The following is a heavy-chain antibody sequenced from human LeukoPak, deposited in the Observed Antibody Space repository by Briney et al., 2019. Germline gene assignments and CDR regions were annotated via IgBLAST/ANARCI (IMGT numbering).Heavy chain of an antibody. V-gene: IGHV1-2*04. Sequence: ASAKVSCKASGYTFTSYYMHWVRQAPGQGLEWMGWINPNSGGTNYAQKFQGWVTMTRDTSISTAYMELSRLRSDDTAVYCCARAGTVEMTPLDYWGQGTLVTVSS. CDR1: GYTFTSYY. J-gene: IGHJ4*02. CDR3: ARAGTVEMTPLDY. CDR2: INPNSGGT. D-gene: IGHD5-24*01.